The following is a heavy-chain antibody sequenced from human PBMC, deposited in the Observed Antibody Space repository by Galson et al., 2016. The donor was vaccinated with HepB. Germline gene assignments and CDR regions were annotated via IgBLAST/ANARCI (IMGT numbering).Heavy chain of an antibody. Sequence: SLRLSCAASGFTFSAHWMHWVRQAPGKGLVCVAAINGGGDKTVYADSVKGRFTISRDNGKNTLYLQMNSLSSEDAAVYYCARGNLQFDPWGQGTLVTVSS. CDR3: ARGNLQFDP. J-gene: IGHJ5*02. V-gene: IGHV3-74*01. CDR2: INGGGDKT. CDR1: GFTFSAHW. D-gene: IGHD4-11*01.